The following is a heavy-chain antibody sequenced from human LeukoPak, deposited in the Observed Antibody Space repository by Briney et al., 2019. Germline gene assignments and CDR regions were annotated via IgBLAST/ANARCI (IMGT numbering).Heavy chain of an antibody. V-gene: IGHV4-39*01. J-gene: IGHJ5*02. CDR1: GGSISSSSYY. CDR2: IYYSGST. CDR3: ARQTPTTDNWFDP. D-gene: IGHD4-17*01. Sequence: PSETLSLTCTVSGGSISSSSYYWGWIRQPPGKGLEWIGSIYYSGSTYYNPSLKSRVTISVDTSKNQFPLKLSSVTAADTAVYYCARQTPTTDNWFDPWGQGTLVTVSS.